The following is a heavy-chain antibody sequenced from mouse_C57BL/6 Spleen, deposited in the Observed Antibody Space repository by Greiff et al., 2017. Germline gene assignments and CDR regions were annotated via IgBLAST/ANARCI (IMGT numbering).Heavy chain of an antibody. CDR3: ARPYDYDYAMDY. CDR2: ISSGSSTS. J-gene: IGHJ4*01. D-gene: IGHD2-4*01. Sequence: EVQGVESGGGLVKPGGSLKLSCAASGFTFSDYGMHWVRQAPEKGLEWVAYISSGSSTSYYADTVKGRFTISRDNAKNTLFLQMTSLRSEDTAMYYCARPYDYDYAMDYWGQGTSVTVSS. CDR1: GFTFSDYG. V-gene: IGHV5-17*01.